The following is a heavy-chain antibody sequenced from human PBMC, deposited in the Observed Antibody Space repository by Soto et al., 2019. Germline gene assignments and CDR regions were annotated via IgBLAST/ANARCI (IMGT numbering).Heavy chain of an antibody. D-gene: IGHD2-8*01. J-gene: IGHJ4*02. CDR2: IKQDGSEK. Sequence: GGSLRLSCAASGFTFSIYWMSWFRQAPGKGLEWVANIKQDGSEKYYVDSVKGRFTISRDNAKNSLYLQMNSLRAEDTAVYYCASRDCTNGVCKSFDYWGQGTLVTVSS. CDR3: ASRDCTNGVCKSFDY. CDR1: GFTFSIYW. V-gene: IGHV3-7*01.